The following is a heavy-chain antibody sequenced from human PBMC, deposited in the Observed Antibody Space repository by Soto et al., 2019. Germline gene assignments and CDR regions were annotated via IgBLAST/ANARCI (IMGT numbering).Heavy chain of an antibody. Sequence: ASVKVSCKASGYTFTSYYMHWVRQAPGQGLEWMGIINPSGGSTSYAQKFQGRVTMTRDTSTSTVYMELSSLRSEDTAVYYCARAAAAGKGYYYGMDVWGQGTKVTVSS. CDR2: INPSGGST. J-gene: IGHJ6*02. D-gene: IGHD6-13*01. CDR1: GYTFTSYY. V-gene: IGHV1-46*01. CDR3: ARAAAAGKGYYYGMDV.